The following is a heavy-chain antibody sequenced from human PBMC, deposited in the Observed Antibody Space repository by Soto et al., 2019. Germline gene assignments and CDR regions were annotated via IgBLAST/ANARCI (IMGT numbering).Heavy chain of an antibody. Sequence: GGSLRLSCAVSGFSFRSYGMHWVRQAPGKGLEWVAVISNDGGLKHYTDSVKGRFTISRDNSQNTLYLEINSLRPEDTAVYYCARDSGYDWYGLDYWGQGTLVTVSS. CDR3: ARDSGYDWYGLDY. D-gene: IGHD5-12*01. CDR2: ISNDGGLK. J-gene: IGHJ4*02. V-gene: IGHV3-30*03. CDR1: GFSFRSYG.